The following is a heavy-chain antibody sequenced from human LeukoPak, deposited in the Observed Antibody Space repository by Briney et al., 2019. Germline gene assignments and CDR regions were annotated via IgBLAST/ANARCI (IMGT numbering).Heavy chain of an antibody. CDR2: ISGSGSTI. CDR1: GFTFSSYE. V-gene: IGHV3-48*03. CDR3: AREYPDNGDGWGY. J-gene: IGHJ4*02. Sequence: GGSLRLSCAASGFTFSSYEMNWVRQAPGKGLEWVSYISGSGSTILYADSVKGRFTISRDNAKNSLYLQINSLRVEDTAVYYCAREYPDNGDGWGYWGQGTLVTVSS. D-gene: IGHD1-1*01.